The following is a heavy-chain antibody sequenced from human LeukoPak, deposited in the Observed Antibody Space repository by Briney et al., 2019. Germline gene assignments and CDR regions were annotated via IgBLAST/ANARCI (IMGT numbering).Heavy chain of an antibody. CDR3: AKDLGYSYPPRNFDY. J-gene: IGHJ4*02. D-gene: IGHD5-18*01. CDR2: ISYDGSNK. CDR1: GFTFSSYG. Sequence: PGGSLRLPCAASGFTFSSYGMHWFRQAPGKGLEWVAVISYDGSNKYYADSVKGRFTISRDNSKNTLYLQMNSLRAEDTAVYYCAKDLGYSYPPRNFDYWGQGTLVTVSS. V-gene: IGHV3-30*18.